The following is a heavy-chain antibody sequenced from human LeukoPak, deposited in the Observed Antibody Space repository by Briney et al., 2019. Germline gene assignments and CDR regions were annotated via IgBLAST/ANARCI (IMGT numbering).Heavy chain of an antibody. J-gene: IGHJ6*02. CDR2: ISYDGSNK. D-gene: IGHD6-13*01. Sequence: GRSLRLSCAASGFTFSSYGMHWVRHAQGKGRGWVGVISYDGSNKYYADSVKGRFTISRDNSKNTLYLQMNSLRAEDTAVYYCAKSRVAAAGENYYYYRMYVWGQGTTVTVSS. CDR3: AKSRVAAAGENYYYYRMYV. CDR1: GFTFSSYG. V-gene: IGHV3-30*18.